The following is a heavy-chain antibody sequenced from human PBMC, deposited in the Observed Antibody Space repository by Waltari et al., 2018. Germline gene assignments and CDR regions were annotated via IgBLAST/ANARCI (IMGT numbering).Heavy chain of an antibody. D-gene: IGHD1-26*01. V-gene: IGHV5-51*03. CDR2: MVHSDSDH. J-gene: IGHJ4*01. CDR1: GYSFTSYW. Sequence: EVQLVQSGAEVKKPGESLKISCKGSGYSFTSYWIGWVRQRPGKGLVWTWYMVHSDSDHRVSPTSQGPDTICVEKSNSTAHLQWSSLKASNTAMYYWARVRQGGSYYAVDYWGHGTLVTVSS. CDR3: ARVRQGGSYYAVDY.